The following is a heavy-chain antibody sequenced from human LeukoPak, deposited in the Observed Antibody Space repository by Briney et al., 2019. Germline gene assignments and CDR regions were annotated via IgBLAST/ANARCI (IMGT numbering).Heavy chain of an antibody. CDR1: GFTFSSYG. D-gene: IGHD1-26*01. Sequence: GGSLRLSCAASGFTFSSYGMHWFRQAPGKGLEWVAFIRYDGSNKYYADSVKGRFTISRDNSKNTLYLQMNSLRAEDTAVYYCANSEDSGSFKGDYWGQGTLVTVSS. CDR3: ANSEDSGSFKGDY. V-gene: IGHV3-30*02. CDR2: IRYDGSNK. J-gene: IGHJ4*02.